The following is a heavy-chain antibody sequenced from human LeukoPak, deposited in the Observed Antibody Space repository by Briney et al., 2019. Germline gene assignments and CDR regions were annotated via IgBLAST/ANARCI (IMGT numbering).Heavy chain of an antibody. CDR1: GFTFSSYA. D-gene: IGHD6-13*01. CDR2: ISGNGGST. Sequence: GGSLRLSCSASGFTFSSYAMHWVRQAPGKGLEYVSAISGNGGSTYYADSVKGRFTISRDNSKNTLYLQMSSLRAEDTAVYYCAKDAAAAGTASDYWGQGTLVTVSS. CDR3: AKDAAAAGTASDY. V-gene: IGHV3-64D*06. J-gene: IGHJ4*02.